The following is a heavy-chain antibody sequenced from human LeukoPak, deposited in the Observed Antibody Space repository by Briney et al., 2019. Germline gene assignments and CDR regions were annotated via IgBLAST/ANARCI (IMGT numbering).Heavy chain of an antibody. V-gene: IGHV3-30-3*01. Sequence: PGRSLRLSCAASGSTFSSYAMHWVRQAPGKGLEWVAVISYDGSNKYYADSVKGRFTISRDNSKNTLYLQMNSLRAEDTAVYYCARATSRITIFGVVPDYWGQGTLVTVSS. CDR1: GSTFSSYA. CDR2: ISYDGSNK. CDR3: ARATSRITIFGVVPDY. D-gene: IGHD3-3*01. J-gene: IGHJ4*02.